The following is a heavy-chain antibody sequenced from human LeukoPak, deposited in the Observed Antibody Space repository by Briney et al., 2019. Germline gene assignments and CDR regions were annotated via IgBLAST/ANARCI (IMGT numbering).Heavy chain of an antibody. Sequence: PSETLSLTCAVYGGSFSGYYWSWIRQPPGKGLEWIGEINHSRSTNYNPSLKSRVTISVDTSKNQFSLKLSSVTAADTAVYYCARGLLWFGERTSYFDYWGQGTLVTVSS. CDR3: ARGLLWFGERTSYFDY. D-gene: IGHD3-10*01. CDR1: GGSFSGYY. CDR2: INHSRST. J-gene: IGHJ4*02. V-gene: IGHV4-34*01.